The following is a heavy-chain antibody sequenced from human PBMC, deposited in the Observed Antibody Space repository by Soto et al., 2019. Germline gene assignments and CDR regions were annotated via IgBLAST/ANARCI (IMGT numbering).Heavy chain of an antibody. J-gene: IGHJ4*01. CDR1: GDSISRGYY. CDR2: IFNSGST. Sequence: SETLSLTCGVSGDSISRGYYWGWIRQPPGKGMEWIGTIFNSGSTYYNPSLKSRVTFSLDTSKNQFSLKLRAVTAAGTAGFYFARGEAVSGYYFDYWGHGTLVTVSS. V-gene: IGHV4-38-2*01. CDR3: ARGEAVSGYYFDY. D-gene: IGHD2-8*01.